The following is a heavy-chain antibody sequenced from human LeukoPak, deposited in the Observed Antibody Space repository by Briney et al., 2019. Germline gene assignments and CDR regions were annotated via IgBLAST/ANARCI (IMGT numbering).Heavy chain of an antibody. CDR2: ITPNSGST. J-gene: IGHJ4*02. V-gene: IGHV1-2*02. CDR1: GYIFPDYD. Sequence: ASVKVSCKASGYIFPDYDMHWVRQAPGKGLEWLIWITPNSGSTYYAQKVQGRVTMTRDTSKNTAYLELSSLRSDDTAVYYCAGGVYSYWGSRVAYWGQGTLVTVSS. CDR3: AGGVYSYWGSRVAY. D-gene: IGHD7-27*01.